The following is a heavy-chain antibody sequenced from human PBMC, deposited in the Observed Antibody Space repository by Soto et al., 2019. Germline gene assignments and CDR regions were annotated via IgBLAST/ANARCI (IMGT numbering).Heavy chain of an antibody. D-gene: IGHD2-2*02. J-gene: IGHJ6*02. CDR2: IWYDGSNK. V-gene: IGHV3-33*01. Sequence: QVQLVGSGGGVVQPGRSLRLSCAASGFTFSSYGMHWVRQAPGKGLEWVAVIWYDGSNKYYADSVKGRFTISRDNSKNTLYLQMNSLRAEDTAVYYCARDGPGNHTPLSISYYGMDVWGQGTTVTVSS. CDR1: GFTFSSYG. CDR3: ARDGPGNHTPLSISYYGMDV.